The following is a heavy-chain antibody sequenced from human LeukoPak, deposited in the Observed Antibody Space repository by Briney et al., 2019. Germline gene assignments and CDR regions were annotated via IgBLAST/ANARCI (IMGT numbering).Heavy chain of an antibody. CDR2: ISAYNGNT. J-gene: IGHJ6*02. Sequence: AAVKVSCKASGYTFTSYSISWVRHAPGQGLEWMGWISAYNGNTNYAQKLQGRGTMTTDTSTSTAYMELRSLRSDDPAVYRGARGWELVRPGDYYSYCMDVWGQGTTVTVSS. CDR1: GYTFTSYS. CDR3: ARGWELVRPGDYYSYCMDV. V-gene: IGHV1-18*01. D-gene: IGHD1-26*01.